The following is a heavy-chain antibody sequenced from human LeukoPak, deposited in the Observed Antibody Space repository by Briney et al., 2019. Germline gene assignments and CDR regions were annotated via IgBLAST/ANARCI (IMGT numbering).Heavy chain of an antibody. D-gene: IGHD1-26*01. CDR2: IIPILGIA. J-gene: IGHJ3*02. Sequence: GSSVKVSCKASGGTFSSYAISWVRQAPGQGLEWMGRIIPILGIANYAQKFQGRVTITADESTSTAYMELSSLRSEDTAVYYCARPSGSYLGAFDIWGQGTMVTVSS. V-gene: IGHV1-69*04. CDR3: ARPSGSYLGAFDI. CDR1: GGTFSSYA.